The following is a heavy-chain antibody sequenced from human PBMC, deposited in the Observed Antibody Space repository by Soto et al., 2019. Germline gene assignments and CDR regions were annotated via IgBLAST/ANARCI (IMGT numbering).Heavy chain of an antibody. CDR3: AKDTVGGYSFWSGYYSDGLDV. J-gene: IGHJ3*01. D-gene: IGHD3-3*01. V-gene: IGHV3-23*01. Sequence: EVKLLESGGGLAQPGGSLRLSCVGSGFTFDSYAISWVRQAPGDRLQWIAAISGSADGTDYAHSVRGRFTISRDNAKKTVHLQMDSLRVEDTAVYFCAKDTVGGYSFWSGYYSDGLDVWGQGTLVTVS. CDR1: GFTFDSYA. CDR2: ISGSADGT.